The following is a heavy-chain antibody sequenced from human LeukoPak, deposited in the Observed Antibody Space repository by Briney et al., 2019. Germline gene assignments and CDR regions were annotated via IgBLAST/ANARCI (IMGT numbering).Heavy chain of an antibody. Sequence: PSETLSLTCTVSGGSISSSSYYWGWIRQSPGKGLEWIGSISYSGTTYYNPSLKSRVTISVDTSKNHFSLKLTSVTAADTAVYYCAANSPDYNTLGSSYKVWGQGTLVTVSS. V-gene: IGHV4-39*02. CDR1: GGSISSSSYY. J-gene: IGHJ4*02. CDR3: AANSPDYNTLGSSYKV. D-gene: IGHD3-10*01. CDR2: ISYSGTT.